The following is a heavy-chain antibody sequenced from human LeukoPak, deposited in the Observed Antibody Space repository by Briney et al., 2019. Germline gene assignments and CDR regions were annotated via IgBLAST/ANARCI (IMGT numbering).Heavy chain of an antibody. Sequence: GGSLRLSCAASGLTISSYSMNWVRQAPGKGLQWVSYISSSSSTIYYADSVKGRFTISRDNAKNSLYLQMNSLRAEDTAVYYCAKDPRGYSPYGVDDYWGQGTLVTVSS. CDR2: ISSSSSTI. D-gene: IGHD5-18*01. J-gene: IGHJ4*02. V-gene: IGHV3-48*01. CDR1: GLTISSYS. CDR3: AKDPRGYSPYGVDDY.